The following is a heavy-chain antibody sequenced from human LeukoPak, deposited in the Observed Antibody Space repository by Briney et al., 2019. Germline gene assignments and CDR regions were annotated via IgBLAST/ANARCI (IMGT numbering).Heavy chain of an antibody. CDR1: GGSFSGYY. J-gene: IGHJ4*02. D-gene: IGHD3-10*01. V-gene: IGHV4-34*01. CDR3: AREKGRITMVRGVRVFDY. Sequence: PSETLSLTCAVYGGSFSGYYWSWIRQPPGKGLEWIGEINHSGSTNYNPSLKSRVTISVDTSKNQFSLKLSSVTAADTAVYYCAREKGRITMVRGVRVFDYWGREPWSPSPQ. CDR2: INHSGST.